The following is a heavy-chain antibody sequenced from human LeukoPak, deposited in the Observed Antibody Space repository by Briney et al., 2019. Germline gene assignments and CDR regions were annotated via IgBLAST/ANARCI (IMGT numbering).Heavy chain of an antibody. V-gene: IGHV4-59*04. J-gene: IGHJ3*02. CDR2: IYYSGST. CDR3: ARIDYGDYVGAFDI. Sequence: SETLSLTCTVSGGSISRYYWSWIRQPAEKGLEWIGSIYYSGSTYYNPSLKSRVTISVDTSKNQFSLKLSPVTAADTAVYYCARIDYGDYVGAFDIWGQGTMVTVSS. CDR1: GGSISRYY. D-gene: IGHD4-17*01.